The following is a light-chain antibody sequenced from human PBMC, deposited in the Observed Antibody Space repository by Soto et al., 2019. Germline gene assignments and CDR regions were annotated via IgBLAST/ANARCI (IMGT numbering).Light chain of an antibody. CDR3: QRYGSSPS. V-gene: IGKV3-20*01. J-gene: IGKJ4*01. CDR2: GAS. CDR1: QSVASIY. Sequence: EIVLTQSPGTLSLSPGERATLSCRASQSVASIYLSWYQQKPGQAPRLLIYGASSRATGIPDRFSGSGSGTDFTLTISRLEPEDFAVYSCQRYGSSPSFDGGTKVEIK.